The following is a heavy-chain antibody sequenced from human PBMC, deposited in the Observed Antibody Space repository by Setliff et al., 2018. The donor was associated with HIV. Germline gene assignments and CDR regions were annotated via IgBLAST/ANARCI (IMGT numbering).Heavy chain of an antibody. CDR1: GYTFTDYF. CDR3: ARQLSNSLES. CDR2: IDPNNGDT. Sequence: ASVKVSCKASGYTFTDYFLHWVRRAPGQGLEWMGWIDPNNGDTTIPRRFQGRVTMTRDTSINTAYMQLSGLRPDDTAVYYCARQLSNSLESWGQGSLVTVSS. J-gene: IGHJ5*02. V-gene: IGHV1-2*02. D-gene: IGHD3-3*01.